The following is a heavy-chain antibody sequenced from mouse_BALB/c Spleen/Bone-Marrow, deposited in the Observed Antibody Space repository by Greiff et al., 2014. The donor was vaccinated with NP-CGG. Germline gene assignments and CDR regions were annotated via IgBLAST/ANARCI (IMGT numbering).Heavy chain of an antibody. CDR2: IDPSDSYT. CDR3: TIYYRSFAY. V-gene: IGHV1S127*01. J-gene: IGHJ3*01. CDR1: GYTFTSYW. D-gene: IGHD2-14*01. Sequence: VQLQQSGAELVKPGASVKMSCKASGYTFTSYWMHWVKQRPGQGLEWIGVIDPSDSYTSYNQKFKGKATLTVDTSSSTAYMQLSNLTSEDSAVYYCTIYYRSFAYWGQGTLVTVSA.